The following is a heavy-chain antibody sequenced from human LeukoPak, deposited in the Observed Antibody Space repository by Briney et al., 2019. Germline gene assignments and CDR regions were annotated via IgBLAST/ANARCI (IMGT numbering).Heavy chain of an antibody. CDR1: GGSISSGGYY. V-gene: IGHV4-30-2*01. CDR2: IYHSGST. J-gene: IGHJ4*02. D-gene: IGHD3-10*01. Sequence: SETLSLTCTVSGGSISSGGYYWSWIRQPPGKGLEWIGYIYHSGSTYYNPSLKSRVTISVDRSKNQFSLKLSSVTAADTAVYYCARGTHASGSYSTIDYWGQGTLVTVSS. CDR3: ARGTHASGSYSTIDY.